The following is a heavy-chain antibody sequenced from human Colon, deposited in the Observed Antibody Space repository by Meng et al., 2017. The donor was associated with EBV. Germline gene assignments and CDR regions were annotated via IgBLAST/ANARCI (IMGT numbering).Heavy chain of an antibody. V-gene: IGHV4-31*03. CDR1: GVSVSSGGYY. J-gene: IGHJ4*02. CDR2: IYYSGST. Sequence: QVQVQESAPGLVNPSQTLSLTCTVSGVSVSSGGYYWTWIRQHPGKGLEWFGHIYYSGSTFYNPSLKRRVIISIDTSKNQFSLNLRSVTAADTAVYYCARVSSGWDYFDYWGQGTLVTVSS. D-gene: IGHD6-19*01. CDR3: ARVSSGWDYFDY.